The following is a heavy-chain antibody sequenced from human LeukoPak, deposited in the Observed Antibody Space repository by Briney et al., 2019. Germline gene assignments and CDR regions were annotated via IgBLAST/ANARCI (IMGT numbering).Heavy chain of an antibody. CDR3: AELGITMIGGV. J-gene: IGHJ6*04. Sequence: PGGSLRLSCAASGFTFSNYWMHWVRQAPGKGLEGVSYISSSGSTIYYADSVKGRFTISRDNAKNSLYLQMNSLRAEDTAVYYCAELGITMIGGVWGKGTTVTISS. D-gene: IGHD3-10*02. CDR1: GFTFSNYW. CDR2: ISSSGSTI. V-gene: IGHV3-48*03.